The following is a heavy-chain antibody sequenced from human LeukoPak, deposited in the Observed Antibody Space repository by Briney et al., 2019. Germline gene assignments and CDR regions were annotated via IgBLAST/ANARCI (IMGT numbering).Heavy chain of an antibody. CDR1: GYSISSGYY. D-gene: IGHD6-19*01. V-gene: IGHV4-38-2*01. Sequence: TSETLSLTCAASGYSISSGYYWGWIRQPPGKWMEWIGSIYHSGSTYYNPSLKSRVTISVDTSKNQFSLKLSSVTAADTAVYYCAKPSGWFDWFDPWGQGTLVTVSS. J-gene: IGHJ5*02. CDR2: IYHSGST. CDR3: AKPSGWFDWFDP.